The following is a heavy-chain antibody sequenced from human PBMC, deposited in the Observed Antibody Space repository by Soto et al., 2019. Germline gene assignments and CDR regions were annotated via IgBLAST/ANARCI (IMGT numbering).Heavy chain of an antibody. CDR2: ISAYNGNT. CDR1: GYTFTSYG. V-gene: IGHV1-18*01. D-gene: IGHD3-10*01. J-gene: IGHJ4*02. CDR3: ARDVVRGVTLGDFDY. Sequence: ASVKVSCKASGYTFTSYGISWVRQAPGQGLEWMGWISAYNGNTNYAQKLQGRVTMTTDTSTSTAYMELRSLRSDDTAVYYCARDVVRGVTLGDFDYWGQGTLVTVSS.